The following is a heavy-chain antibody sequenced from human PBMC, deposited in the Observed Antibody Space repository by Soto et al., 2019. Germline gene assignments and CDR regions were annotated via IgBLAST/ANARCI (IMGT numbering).Heavy chain of an antibody. V-gene: IGHV3-23*01. CDR2: ISGSGDRT. J-gene: IGHJ4*02. D-gene: IGHD3-22*01. Sequence: EVQLLESGGGLVQPGGSLRLSCAASGITISNYPMSWVRQAPGKGLDWVSGISGSGDRTYYADSAKGRFTISKDISKNSLSLQLDSLGVEATAVYFCVKDDGGYPSTAPLWGQGTLVTVSS. CDR3: VKDDGGYPSTAPL. CDR1: GITISNYP.